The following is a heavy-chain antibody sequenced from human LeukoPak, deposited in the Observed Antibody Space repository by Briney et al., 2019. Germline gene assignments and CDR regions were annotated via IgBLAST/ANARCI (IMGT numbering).Heavy chain of an antibody. V-gene: IGHV3-21*01. D-gene: IGHD3-10*01. CDR2: ISSSSSYI. CDR3: ARGAMVRGMAYYYYMDV. J-gene: IGHJ6*03. Sequence: GGSLRLSCAASGFTFSSYSMNWVRQASGKGLEWVSSISSSSSYIYYADPVKGRFTISRDNAKNSLYLQMNSLRAEDTAVYYCARGAMVRGMAYYYYMDVWGKGTTVTVSS. CDR1: GFTFSSYS.